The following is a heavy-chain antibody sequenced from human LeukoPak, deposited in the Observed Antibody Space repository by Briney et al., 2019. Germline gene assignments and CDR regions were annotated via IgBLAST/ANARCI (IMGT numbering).Heavy chain of an antibody. Sequence: NPSQTLSLTCTVSGGSISSGDYYWSWIRQPPGKGLEWIGYIYYSGSTYYNPSLKSRVTISVDTSKNQFSLKLSSVTAADTAVYYCASVSSFGEFDYWGQGTLVTVSS. J-gene: IGHJ4*02. V-gene: IGHV4-30-4*01. D-gene: IGHD3-10*01. CDR2: IYYSGST. CDR3: ASVSSFGEFDY. CDR1: GGSISSGDYY.